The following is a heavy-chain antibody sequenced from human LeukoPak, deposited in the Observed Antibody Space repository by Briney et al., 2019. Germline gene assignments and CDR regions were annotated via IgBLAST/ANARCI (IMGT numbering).Heavy chain of an antibody. D-gene: IGHD3-3*01. Sequence: GVSLRLSCAASGFTFSSYAMSWVRQAPGKGLEWVSAISGSGGSTYYADSVKGRFTISRDNSKNTLYLQMNSLRAEDTAVYYCAKSTYYDFWSGYFYYFDYWGQGTLVTVSS. J-gene: IGHJ4*02. CDR2: ISGSGGST. CDR1: GFTFSSYA. CDR3: AKSTYYDFWSGYFYYFDY. V-gene: IGHV3-23*01.